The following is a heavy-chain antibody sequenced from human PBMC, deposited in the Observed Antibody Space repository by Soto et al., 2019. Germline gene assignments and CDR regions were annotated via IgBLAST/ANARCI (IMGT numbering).Heavy chain of an antibody. J-gene: IGHJ3*02. CDR2: TIPVFNTA. V-gene: IGHV1-69*06. D-gene: IGHD3-10*01. CDR3: ARGVYGSGNYYTGPSAFDI. Sequence: QVQLEQSGAEVKKPGSSVKVSCKASGGTLSDHGVAWLRQAPGQGLEWMGGTIPVFNTAKYAQKLQGRVTVTADKLANIAYMELSSLRSEDTAFYFCARGVYGSGNYYTGPSAFDIWGQGTMVIVSS. CDR1: GGTLSDHG.